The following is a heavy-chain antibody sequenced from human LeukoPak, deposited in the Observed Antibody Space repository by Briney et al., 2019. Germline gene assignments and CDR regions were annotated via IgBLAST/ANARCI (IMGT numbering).Heavy chain of an antibody. J-gene: IGHJ3*02. CDR1: GFTFSTFA. D-gene: IGHD3-22*01. CDR2: IWYDGSNK. V-gene: IGHV3-33*08. Sequence: PGGSLRLSCAASGFTFSTFAMSWVRQAPGKGLEWVAVIWYDGSNKYYADSVKGRFTISRDNSKNTLYLQMNSLRAEDTAVYYCAREAGYYYDSFDIWGQGTMVTVSS. CDR3: AREAGYYYDSFDI.